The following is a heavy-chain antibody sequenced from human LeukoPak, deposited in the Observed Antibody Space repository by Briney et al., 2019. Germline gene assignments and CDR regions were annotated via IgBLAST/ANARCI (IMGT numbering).Heavy chain of an antibody. CDR2: IVVGSGNT. CDR3: AAGASGILKYYYYYYMDV. D-gene: IGHD2-15*01. J-gene: IGHJ6*03. CDR1: GFTFTSSA. Sequence: SVKVSCEASGFTFTSSAVQWVRQARGQRLEWIGWIVVGSGNTNYAQKFQERVTITRDMSTSTAYMELSSLRSEDTAVYYCAAGASGILKYYYYYYMDVWGKGTTVTVSS. V-gene: IGHV1-58*01.